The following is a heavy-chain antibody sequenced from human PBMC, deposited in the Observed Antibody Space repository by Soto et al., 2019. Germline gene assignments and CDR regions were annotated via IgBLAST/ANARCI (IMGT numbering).Heavy chain of an antibody. D-gene: IGHD5-18*01. CDR3: AKGFDGYSYGHIDR. CDR2: ISYDGSNK. J-gene: IGHJ4*02. Sequence: QVQLVESGGGVVQPGRSLRLSCAASGFTFSSYGMHWVRQAPGKGLEWVAVISYDGSNKYYADSVKGRFTISRDNSKNTLYLQMNSLRAEDTAVYYCAKGFDGYSYGHIDRWGQGTLVTVSS. V-gene: IGHV3-30*18. CDR1: GFTFSSYG.